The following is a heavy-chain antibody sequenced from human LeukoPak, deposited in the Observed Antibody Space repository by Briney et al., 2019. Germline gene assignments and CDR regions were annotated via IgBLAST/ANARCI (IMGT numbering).Heavy chain of an antibody. Sequence: GGSLRLSCAASGFTFDDYAMHWVRQAPGKGLEWVSGISWNSGSIGYADSVKGRFTISRDNAKNSLYLQMNSLRAEDTAVYYCARERERYCSGGSCYPEYFQHWGQGTLVTVSS. J-gene: IGHJ1*01. CDR2: ISWNSGSI. CDR3: ARERERYCSGGSCYPEYFQH. CDR1: GFTFDDYA. V-gene: IGHV3-9*01. D-gene: IGHD2-15*01.